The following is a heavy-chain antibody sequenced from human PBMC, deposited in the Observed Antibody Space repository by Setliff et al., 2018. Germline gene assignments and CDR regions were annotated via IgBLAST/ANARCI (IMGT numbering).Heavy chain of an antibody. CDR1: GYTFTSYG. J-gene: IGHJ5*02. D-gene: IGHD6-13*01. V-gene: IGHV1-18*01. Sequence: ASVKVSCNASGYTFTSYGISWVRQAPGQGLEWMGWISAYNGNTNYAQKLQGRVTMTTDTSTSTAYMELRSLRSDDTAVYYCVPGIATAGKVSWGQGTLVTVSS. CDR3: VPGIATAGKVS. CDR2: ISAYNGNT.